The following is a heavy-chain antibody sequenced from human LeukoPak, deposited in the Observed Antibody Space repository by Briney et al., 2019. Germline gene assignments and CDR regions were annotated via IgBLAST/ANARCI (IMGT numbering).Heavy chain of an antibody. CDR2: ISSSGSTI. CDR3: ARDSRYYDSSGYPTARVDY. V-gene: IGHV3-48*04. D-gene: IGHD3-22*01. J-gene: IGHJ4*02. Sequence: NPGGSLRLSCAASGFTFSSYAMSWVRQAPGKGLEWVSYISSSGSTIYYADSVKGRFTISRDNAKNSLYLQMNSLRAEDTAVYYCARDSRYYDSSGYPTARVDYWGQGTLVTVSS. CDR1: GFTFSSYA.